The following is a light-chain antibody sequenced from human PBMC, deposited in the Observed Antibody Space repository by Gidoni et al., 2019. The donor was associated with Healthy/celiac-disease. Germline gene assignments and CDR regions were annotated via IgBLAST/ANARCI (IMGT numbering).Light chain of an antibody. J-gene: IGLJ1*01. CDR2: DVS. CDR1: SSDVGGYNY. Sequence: QSALTQPASVSGSPGQSITISCTGTSSDVGGYNYVSWYQKHPGKAPKLMIYDVSNRPSGVSNRFSGYKSGNTASLTISGLQAEDEADYYCSSYTSSSTYVFGTGTKVTVL. V-gene: IGLV2-14*03. CDR3: SSYTSSSTYV.